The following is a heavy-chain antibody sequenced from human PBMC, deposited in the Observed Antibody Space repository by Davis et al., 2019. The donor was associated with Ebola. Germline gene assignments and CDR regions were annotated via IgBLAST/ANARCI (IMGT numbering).Heavy chain of an antibody. D-gene: IGHD1-20*01. CDR3: ASLRRTITGMDDAFDI. CDR2: IYPGDSET. V-gene: IGHV5-51*01. J-gene: IGHJ3*02. Sequence: KVSCKGSGNSFTSYWIAWVRQMPGKGLECMGIIYPGDSETRYSPSFQGQVTISADKSITTAYLQWSSLKASDTAMYYCASLRRTITGMDDAFDIWGQGTMVTVSS. CDR1: GNSFTSYW.